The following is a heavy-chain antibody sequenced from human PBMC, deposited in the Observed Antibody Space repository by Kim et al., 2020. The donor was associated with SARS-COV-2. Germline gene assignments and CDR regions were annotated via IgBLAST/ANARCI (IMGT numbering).Heavy chain of an antibody. V-gene: IGHV3-48*02. D-gene: IGHD3-16*01. CDR3: VRDRMGGAFDM. Sequence: GGSLRLSCETSGFTFSAYDMNWVRQAPGKGLEWLSFITKSSTTIYYADSVEGLFTISRDNAKNSLFLQMNSLRDEDTALYYCVRDRMGGAFDMWGQGTMVTVSS. CDR1: GFTFSAYD. J-gene: IGHJ3*02. CDR2: ITKSSTTI.